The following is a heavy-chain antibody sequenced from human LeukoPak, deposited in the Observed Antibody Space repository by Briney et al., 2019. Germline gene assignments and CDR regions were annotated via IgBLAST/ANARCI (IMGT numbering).Heavy chain of an antibody. Sequence: SETLSLTCTVSGGSISSYYWSWIRQPPGKGLEWIGYIYYSGSTYYNPSLKSRVTISVDTSKNQFSLKLSSVTAADTAVYYCARSSPEEWLLYEEDYWGQGTLVTVSS. J-gene: IGHJ4*02. D-gene: IGHD3-3*01. CDR1: GGSISSYY. CDR2: IYYSGST. CDR3: ARSSPEEWLLYEEDY. V-gene: IGHV4-59*08.